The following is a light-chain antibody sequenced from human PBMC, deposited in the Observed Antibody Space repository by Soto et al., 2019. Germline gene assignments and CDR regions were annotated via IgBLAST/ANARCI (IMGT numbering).Light chain of an antibody. CDR3: QQFNNCPIT. V-gene: IGKV3D-15*01. Sequence: ELVLTHSPPTLSVSPGEIATLSCRASQGVSTNLAWYQQKPGQAPKLLIYAASTRATGIPARFSASGSGTEFSLTISSLQSEDFAAYYCQQFNNCPITFGQGTRLEIK. CDR1: QGVSTN. J-gene: IGKJ5*01. CDR2: AAS.